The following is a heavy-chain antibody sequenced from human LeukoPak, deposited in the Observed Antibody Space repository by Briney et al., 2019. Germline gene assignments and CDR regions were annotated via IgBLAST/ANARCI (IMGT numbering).Heavy chain of an antibody. Sequence: PGGSLRLSCAASGYTFSSYAMHCVREARGRGLEGVAVISCDGSNKYYADSVKGRFTIYRDNSKNTLYLQMNSLRAVDTAVYYRAGDRGGDGYFDFWGQGTLVTVSS. D-gene: IGHD3-22*01. V-gene: IGHV3-30-3*01. CDR3: AGDRGGDGYFDF. J-gene: IGHJ4*02. CDR2: ISCDGSNK. CDR1: GYTFSSYA.